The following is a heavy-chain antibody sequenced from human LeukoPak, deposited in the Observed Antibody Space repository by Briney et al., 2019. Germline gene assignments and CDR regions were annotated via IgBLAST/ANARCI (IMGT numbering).Heavy chain of an antibody. V-gene: IGHV1-69*06. J-gene: IGHJ4*02. CDR3: ARELYYYDSSGSSDY. CDR1: GGTFSSYA. Sequence: ASVKVSCKASGGTFSSYAISWVRQAPGQGLEWMGGIIPIFGTANYAQKFQGRVTITADKSTSTAYMELSSLRSEDTAVYYCARELYYYDSSGSSDYWGQGTLVTVSS. D-gene: IGHD3-22*01. CDR2: IIPIFGTA.